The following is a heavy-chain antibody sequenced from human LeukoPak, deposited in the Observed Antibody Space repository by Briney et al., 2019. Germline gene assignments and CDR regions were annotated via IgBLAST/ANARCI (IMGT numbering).Heavy chain of an antibody. CDR1: GFNFSTYS. V-gene: IGHV3-48*01. CDR3: ARDIFFTELRYCDWSPSDL. D-gene: IGHD3-9*01. Sequence: PGGSLRLSCGASGFNFSTYSMNWVRQAPGRGLEWLSYISSTSNPIYYADSVKGRFTVFRDNAKNSLYLQMDSLRAEDTALYYCARDIFFTELRYCDWSPSDLWGQGTMVAVSS. J-gene: IGHJ3*01. CDR2: ISSTSNPI.